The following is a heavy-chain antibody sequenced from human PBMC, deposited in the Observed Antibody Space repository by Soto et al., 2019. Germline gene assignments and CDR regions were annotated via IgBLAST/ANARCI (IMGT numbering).Heavy chain of an antibody. Sequence: GSLRLSCAASGFTFSSYSMNWVRQAPGKGLEWVANIKKDGSEKYYVDSVKGRFTISRDNAKNSLYLQMNSLRVEDTAVYYCARDRYSYYDFWSGSLPYYYYGMDVWGQGTTVTVSS. V-gene: IGHV3-7*01. D-gene: IGHD3-3*01. CDR2: IKKDGSEK. J-gene: IGHJ6*02. CDR3: ARDRYSYYDFWSGSLPYYYYGMDV. CDR1: GFTFSSYS.